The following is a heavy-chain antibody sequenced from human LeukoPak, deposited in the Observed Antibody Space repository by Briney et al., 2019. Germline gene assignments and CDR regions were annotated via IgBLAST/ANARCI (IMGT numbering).Heavy chain of an antibody. CDR3: ATPRGGAVAGTYDFDH. V-gene: IGHV1-24*01. CDR1: GYTLTELS. D-gene: IGHD6-19*01. J-gene: IGHJ4*02. Sequence: ASVKVSCNVSGYTLTELSMHWVRQAPGTGLEWMGGFDHEEDETIYARKFQGGITMTEDTSTDTAYMELSSLTSEDTAVYYCATPRGGAVAGTYDFDHWGQGTLVTVSS. CDR2: FDHEEDET.